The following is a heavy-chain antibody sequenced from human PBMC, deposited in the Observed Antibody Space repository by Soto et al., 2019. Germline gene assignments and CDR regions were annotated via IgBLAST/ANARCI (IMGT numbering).Heavy chain of an antibody. Sequence: GGSLRLSCTASGFTFGDYAMSWFRQAPGKGLEWVGFIRSKAYGGTTEYAASVKGRFTISRENAKNSLYLQMNSLRAEDTAVYYCARGTYYDFWSGYSYYYYGMDVWGKGTTVTVSS. J-gene: IGHJ6*04. V-gene: IGHV3-49*03. CDR2: IRSKAYGGTT. CDR1: GFTFGDYA. D-gene: IGHD3-3*01. CDR3: ARGTYYDFWSGYSYYYYGMDV.